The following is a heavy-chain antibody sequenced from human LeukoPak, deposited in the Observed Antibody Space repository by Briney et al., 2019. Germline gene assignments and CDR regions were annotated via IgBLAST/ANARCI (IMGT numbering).Heavy chain of an antibody. CDR1: GGSIGSGYYY. CDR2: ISNSGNT. V-gene: IGHV4-31*03. J-gene: IGHJ4*02. Sequence: SETLSLTCTVSGGSIGSGYYYWSWIRQHLGKGLEWIGHISNSGNTFYSSSLKSRVTISVDTSKNQFSLNVRSVTAADTDLYYCARVGGIVGALYYFDYWGQGTLVTVSS. CDR3: ARVGGIVGALYYFDY. D-gene: IGHD1-26*01.